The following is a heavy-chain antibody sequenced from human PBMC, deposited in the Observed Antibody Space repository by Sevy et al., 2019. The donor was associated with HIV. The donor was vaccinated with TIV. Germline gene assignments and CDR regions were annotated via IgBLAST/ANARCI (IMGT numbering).Heavy chain of an antibody. V-gene: IGHV3-23*01. J-gene: IGHJ6*03. CDR3: AKDELRGPYYYMDV. D-gene: IGHD1-7*01. CDR1: GFTFSSYA. Sequence: GRSLRLSCAASGFTFSSYAMSWVRQAPGKGLEWVSAISGSGGSTYYADSVKGRFTISRDNSKNTLYLQMNSLRAEDTAVYYCAKDELRGPYYYMDVWGKGTTVTVSS. CDR2: ISGSGGST.